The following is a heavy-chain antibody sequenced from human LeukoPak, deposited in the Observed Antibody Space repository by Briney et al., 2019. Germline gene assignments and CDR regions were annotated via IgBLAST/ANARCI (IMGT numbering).Heavy chain of an antibody. CDR2: ISSSSSYI. CDR1: GFTFSSYS. Sequence: GGSLRLSCAASGFTFSSYSMNWVRQAPGKGLEWVSSISSSSSYIYYADSVKGRFTISRDNAKNSLYLQMNSLRAEDTAVYYCARAHRDGYTPLAFDIWGQGTMVTVSS. V-gene: IGHV3-21*01. D-gene: IGHD5-24*01. J-gene: IGHJ3*02. CDR3: ARAHRDGYTPLAFDI.